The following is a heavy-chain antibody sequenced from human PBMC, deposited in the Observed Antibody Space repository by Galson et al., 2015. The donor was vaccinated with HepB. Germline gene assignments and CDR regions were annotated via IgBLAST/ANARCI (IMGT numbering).Heavy chain of an antibody. J-gene: IGHJ6*02. CDR3: ARGSSSWHDQYYYYYYGMDV. CDR1: GGSISSYY. Sequence: SETLSLTCTVSGGSISSYYWSWIRQPPGKGLEWIGYIYYSGSTNYNPSLKSRVTISVDTSKNQFSLKLSSVTAADTAVYYCARGSSSWHDQYYYYYYGMDVWGQGTTVTVSS. CDR2: IYYSGST. V-gene: IGHV4-59*01. D-gene: IGHD6-13*01.